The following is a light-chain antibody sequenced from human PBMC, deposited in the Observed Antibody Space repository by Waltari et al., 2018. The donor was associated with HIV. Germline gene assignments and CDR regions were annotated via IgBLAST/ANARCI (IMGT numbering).Light chain of an antibody. CDR1: SSDVGSYNL. Sequence: QSALTQPASVSGSPGQSIPISCTGTSSDVGSYNLVSWYQQHPGKAPKLMIYEVSKRPSGVSNRFSGSKSGNTASLTISGLQAEDEADYYCCSYAGSVNYVFGTGTKVTVL. CDR3: CSYAGSVNYV. V-gene: IGLV2-23*02. CDR2: EVS. J-gene: IGLJ1*01.